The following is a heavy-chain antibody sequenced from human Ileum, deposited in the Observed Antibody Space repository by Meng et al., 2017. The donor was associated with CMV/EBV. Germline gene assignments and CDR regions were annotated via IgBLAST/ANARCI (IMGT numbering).Heavy chain of an antibody. CDR1: GGSLTSYY. J-gene: IGHJ5*02. Sequence: QLQLQESGPRLPQPSETLSLTCTVTGGSLTSYYWTWIRQPAGKGLEWIGRIHPTGTTDDNPSLRSRVSMSLDKSKNQFSLKLTSVTAADTAVYYCARAAARGVPVDLWGQGTLVTVSS. CDR2: IHPTGTT. V-gene: IGHV4-4*07. D-gene: IGHD3-10*01. CDR3: ARAAARGVPVDL.